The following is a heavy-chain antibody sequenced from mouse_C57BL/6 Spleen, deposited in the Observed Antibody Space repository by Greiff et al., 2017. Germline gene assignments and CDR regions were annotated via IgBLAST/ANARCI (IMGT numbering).Heavy chain of an antibody. CDR1: GFTFSDYY. D-gene: IGHD2-3*01. J-gene: IGHJ2*01. V-gene: IGHV5-12*01. Sequence: DVKLVESGGGFVQPGGSLKLSCAASGFTFSDYYMYWVRQTPEKRLEWVAYISNGGGSTYYPDTVKGRFTISRDNAKNTLNLQMSRLKSEDTAMYYCARVIYDGYYYFDYWGQGTTLTVSS. CDR3: ARVIYDGYYYFDY. CDR2: ISNGGGST.